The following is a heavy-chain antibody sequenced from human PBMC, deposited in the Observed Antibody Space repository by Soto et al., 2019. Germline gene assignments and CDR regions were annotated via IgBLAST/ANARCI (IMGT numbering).Heavy chain of an antibody. D-gene: IGHD2-8*01. J-gene: IGHJ1*01. Sequence: EVQLVESGGGLVQPGGSLRLSCAASGLTFSNNWMHWVRQAPGKGLVWVSRIKSDGSTTTYADSVKGRFTISRDNAKNTLYVQMNSLRDEDTAVYYCAAEWQYIQHWGQGTLGTVSS. CDR2: IKSDGSTT. CDR1: GLTFSNNW. V-gene: IGHV3-74*01. CDR3: AAEWQYIQH.